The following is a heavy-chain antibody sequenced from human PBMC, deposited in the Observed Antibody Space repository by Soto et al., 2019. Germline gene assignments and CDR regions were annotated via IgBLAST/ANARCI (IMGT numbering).Heavy chain of an antibody. CDR2: ISGSGGST. J-gene: IGHJ5*02. CDR1: GFTFSSYA. CDR3: AKDKEYCTNGVCYTHNWFDP. D-gene: IGHD2-8*01. Sequence: GGSLRLSCAASGFTFSSYAMSWVRQAPGKGLEWVSAISGSGGSTYYADSGKGRFTISRDNSKNTLYLQMNSLRAEDTAVYYCAKDKEYCTNGVCYTHNWFDPWGQGTLVTVSS. V-gene: IGHV3-23*01.